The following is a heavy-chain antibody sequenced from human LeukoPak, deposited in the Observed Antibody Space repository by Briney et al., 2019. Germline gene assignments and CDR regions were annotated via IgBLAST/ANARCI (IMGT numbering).Heavy chain of an antibody. CDR3: AKDLGVIIVPYAIDYYGLDV. CDR2: VSYDESNK. Sequence: GSLRLSCAASGFTFSRHGMQWVRQAPGKGREWVAAVSYDESNKYYADSVKGRFTISRDNSKNTLFLQMNSLRAEDTAVYYCAKDLGVIIVPYAIDYYGLDVWGQGTKVTVSS. CDR1: GFTFSRHG. V-gene: IGHV3-30*18. J-gene: IGHJ6*02. D-gene: IGHD2-2*01.